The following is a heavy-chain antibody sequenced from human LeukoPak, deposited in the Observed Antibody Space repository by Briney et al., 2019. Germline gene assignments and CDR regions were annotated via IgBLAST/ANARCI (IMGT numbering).Heavy chain of an antibody. Sequence: SETLSLTCTVSGGSISSSSYYWGWIRQPPGKGLEWIGSIYYSGSTYYNPSLKSRVTISVDTSKNQFPLKLSSVTAADTAGYYCARVTSSGWDRTYYFDYWGQGTLVTVSS. CDR2: IYYSGST. D-gene: IGHD6-19*01. V-gene: IGHV4-39*06. CDR1: GGSISSSSYY. J-gene: IGHJ4*02. CDR3: ARVTSSGWDRTYYFDY.